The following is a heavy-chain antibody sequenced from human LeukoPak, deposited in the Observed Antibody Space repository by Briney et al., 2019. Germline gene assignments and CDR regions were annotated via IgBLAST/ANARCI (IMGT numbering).Heavy chain of an antibody. D-gene: IGHD3-9*01. CDR3: ARVESEDILTGYYFDY. Sequence: SETLSLTCTVSGYSISSGYYWGWIRQPPGKGLEWIGSIYHSGSTYYNPSLKSRVTISVDTSKNQFSLKLSSVTAADTAVYYCARVESEDILTGYYFDYWGQGTLVTVSS. CDR1: GYSISSGYY. CDR2: IYHSGST. V-gene: IGHV4-38-2*02. J-gene: IGHJ4*02.